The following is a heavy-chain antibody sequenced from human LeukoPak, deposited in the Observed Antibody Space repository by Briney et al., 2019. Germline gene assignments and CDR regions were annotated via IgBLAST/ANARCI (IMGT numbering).Heavy chain of an antibody. Sequence: ASVKLSCKASGYTFTGPYIHWMRQAPGQGLEWMGWVNPNSGATKYAQKFQGRVTVTRDTSTSTAYMDLSSLTPDDTAVYFCARDQGSLTRSWYTGYWGQGTQVTVSS. CDR2: VNPNSGAT. CDR1: GYTFTGPY. V-gene: IGHV1-2*02. CDR3: ARDQGSLTRSWYTGY. J-gene: IGHJ4*02. D-gene: IGHD6-13*01.